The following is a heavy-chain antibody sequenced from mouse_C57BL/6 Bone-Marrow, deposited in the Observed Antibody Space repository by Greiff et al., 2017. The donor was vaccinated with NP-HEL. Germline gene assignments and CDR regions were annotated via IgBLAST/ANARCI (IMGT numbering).Heavy chain of an antibody. V-gene: IGHV1-18*01. CDR1: GYTFTDYN. D-gene: IGHD1-1*01. CDR3: AREFITTVVKRYFDV. CDR2: INPNNGGT. Sequence: EVQLQQSGPELVKPGASVKIPCKASGYTFTDYNMDWVKQSNGKSLEWIGDINPNNGGTIYNQKFKGKATLTVDKSSSTAYMELRSLTSEDTAVYYCAREFITTVVKRYFDVWGTGTTVTVSS. J-gene: IGHJ1*03.